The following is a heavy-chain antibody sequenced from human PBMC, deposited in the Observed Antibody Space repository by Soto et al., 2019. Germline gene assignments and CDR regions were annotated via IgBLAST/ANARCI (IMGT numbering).Heavy chain of an antibody. V-gene: IGHV3-33*01. CDR1: GFTFSSYG. CDR3: ARAGGVYDFWSGYYVGVFNPFNLYYYYGMDV. Sequence: QVQLVESGGGVVQPGRSLRLSCAASGFTFSSYGMHWVRQAPGKGLEWVAVIWYDGSNKYYADSVKGRFTISRDNSKNTLYLQMNSLRAEDTAVYYCARAGGVYDFWSGYYVGVFNPFNLYYYYGMDVWGQGTTVTVSS. CDR2: IWYDGSNK. J-gene: IGHJ6*02. D-gene: IGHD3-3*01.